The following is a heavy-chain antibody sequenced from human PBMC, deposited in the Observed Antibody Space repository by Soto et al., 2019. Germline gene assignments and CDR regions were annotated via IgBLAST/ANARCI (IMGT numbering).Heavy chain of an antibody. CDR1: GFTFSSYA. J-gene: IGHJ6*02. V-gene: IGHV3-30-3*01. D-gene: IGHD2-8*01. CDR3: ASLGYCTNGVCYSYYGMDV. CDR2: ISYDGSNK. Sequence: PGGSLRLSCAASGFTFSSYAMHWVRQAPGKGLEWVAVISYDGSNKYYADSVKGRFTISRDNSKNTLYLQMNSLRAEDTAVYYCASLGYCTNGVCYSYYGMDVWGQGTTVTVSS.